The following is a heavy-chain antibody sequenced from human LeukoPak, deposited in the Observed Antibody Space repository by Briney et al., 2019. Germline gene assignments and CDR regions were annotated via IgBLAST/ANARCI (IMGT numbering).Heavy chain of an antibody. V-gene: IGHV4-30-4*08. Sequence: PSQTLSLTCTVSGGSISSGDYYWNWIRQPPGKGLEWIGYIYYSGSTYYNPSLKSRVTISVDTSKNQFSLKLSSVTAADTAVYYCARASRIAAAGNFDYWGQGTLVTVSS. D-gene: IGHD6-13*01. CDR1: GGSISSGDYY. J-gene: IGHJ4*02. CDR3: ARASRIAAAGNFDY. CDR2: IYYSGST.